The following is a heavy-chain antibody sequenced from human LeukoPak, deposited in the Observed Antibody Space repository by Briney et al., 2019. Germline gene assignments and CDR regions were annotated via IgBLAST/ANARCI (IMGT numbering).Heavy chain of an antibody. D-gene: IGHD1-26*01. CDR2: IDTSSSTI. J-gene: IGHJ4*02. Sequence: GGSLRLSCAASGFIFSDYDMAWIRQAPGKGLEWISYIDTSSSTIYYADSVKGRFTISRDNAKNSLFLQMNSLRAEDTAVYYCARDRGPCTAWGQGTLVTVSS. CDR3: ARDRGPCTA. V-gene: IGHV3-11*01. CDR1: GFIFSDYD.